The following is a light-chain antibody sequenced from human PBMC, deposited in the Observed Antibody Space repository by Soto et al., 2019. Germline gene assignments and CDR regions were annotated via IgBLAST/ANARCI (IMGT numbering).Light chain of an antibody. J-gene: IGKJ5*01. CDR2: LVS. CDR3: MQALQTPLT. V-gene: IGKV2-28*01. CDR1: QSLLHSSGYNY. Sequence: EIVLTQSPLSLPVTPGEPASISCRSSQSLLHSSGYNYVDWYLQKPGQSPQLLIYLVSNRASGVPERFSGSGSGTDFTLKISRVEAEDVGHYYCMQALQTPLTVGQGTRLESK.